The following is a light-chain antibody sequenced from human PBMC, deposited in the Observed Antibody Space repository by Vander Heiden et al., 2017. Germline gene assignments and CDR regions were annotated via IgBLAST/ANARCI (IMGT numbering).Light chain of an antibody. CDR1: QRVDRSN. CDR3: QQYGMSPRT. V-gene: IGKV3-20*01. CDR2: GAS. J-gene: IGKJ3*01. Sequence: EIVLTPPPATLSLSQAERVTHSCRASQRVDRSNLARYQQKPGQAPRLLIYGASSRATGIPDRFSGSGSGTDFTLPISRLEPEDSAVYYCQQYGMSPRTFGPGTKVDI.